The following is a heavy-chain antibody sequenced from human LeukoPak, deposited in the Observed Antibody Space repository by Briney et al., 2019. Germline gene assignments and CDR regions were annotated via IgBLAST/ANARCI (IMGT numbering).Heavy chain of an antibody. D-gene: IGHD1-26*01. J-gene: IGHJ4*02. Sequence: PSETLSLTCTVSGGSISSSSYYWGWIRQPPGKGLEWIGSIYYSGSTYYNPSLKSRVTISVDTSKNQFSLKLSSVTAADTAVYYCARHEPIVGATPFDYWGQGSLVTVSS. CDR3: ARHEPIVGATPFDY. CDR2: IYYSGST. CDR1: GGSISSSSYY. V-gene: IGHV4-39*01.